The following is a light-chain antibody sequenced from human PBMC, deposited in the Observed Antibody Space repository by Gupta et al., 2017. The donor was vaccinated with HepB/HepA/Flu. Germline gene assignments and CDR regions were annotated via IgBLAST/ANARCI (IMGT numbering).Light chain of an antibody. CDR2: EVS. V-gene: IGLV2-8*01. J-gene: IGLJ1*01. CDR1: SSDIGGYDQ. CDR3: SSYAGRNIFV. Sequence: SALTQPPSASGSLGQAVTISCTGTSSDIGGYDQVSWYQQHPGETPKVIIYEVSKRPAGVPDRFSGSTSGNTATLTISGLQAADEADYYCSSYAGRNIFVFGTGTKFTVL.